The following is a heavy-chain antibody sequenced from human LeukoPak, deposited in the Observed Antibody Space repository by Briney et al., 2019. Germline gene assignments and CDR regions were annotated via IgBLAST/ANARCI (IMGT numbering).Heavy chain of an antibody. CDR2: IIPILDIA. CDR1: GGTFSSYA. J-gene: IGHJ5*02. D-gene: IGHD3-10*01. CDR3: ARDNPDYYGSGSYSELGDPENWFDP. Sequence: SVKVSRKASGGTFSSYAISWVRQARGQGLEWMGRIIPILDIASYAQKFQGRVTITADKSTSIAYMELSSPRSEDTAVYYCARDNPDYYGSGSYSELGDPENWFDPWGQGTQVTVSS. V-gene: IGHV1-69*04.